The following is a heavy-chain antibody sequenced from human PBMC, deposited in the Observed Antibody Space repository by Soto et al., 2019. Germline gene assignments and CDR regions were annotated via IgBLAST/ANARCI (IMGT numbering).Heavy chain of an antibody. CDR2: INHSGST. V-gene: IGHV4-34*01. Sequence: PSETLSLTCTVSGGSISSYYWSWIRQPPGKGLEWVGEINHSGSTNYNPSLKSRVTISVDTSKNQFSLKLSSVTAADTAVYYCAREGRYFDLWGRGTLVTVSS. CDR1: GGSISSYY. CDR3: AREGRYFDL. J-gene: IGHJ2*01.